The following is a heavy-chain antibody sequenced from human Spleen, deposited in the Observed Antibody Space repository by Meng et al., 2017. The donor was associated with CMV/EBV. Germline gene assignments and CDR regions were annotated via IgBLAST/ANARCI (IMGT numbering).Heavy chain of an antibody. CDR1: VTLSSYA. CDR2: ISGGGGST. Sequence: VTLSSYAMTWVRQAPGKGLEWVSGISGGGGSTYYADSVKGRFTISRDNSKNTLYLQMNSLTAEDTAVYYCAKGVYYDFWSGYSPDYWGQGTLVTVSS. V-gene: IGHV3-23*01. D-gene: IGHD3-3*01. J-gene: IGHJ4*02. CDR3: AKGVYYDFWSGYSPDY.